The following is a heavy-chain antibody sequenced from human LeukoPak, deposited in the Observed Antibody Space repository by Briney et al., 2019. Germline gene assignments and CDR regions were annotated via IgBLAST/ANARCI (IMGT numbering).Heavy chain of an antibody. V-gene: IGHV1-69*05. CDR1: GGTFSSYA. J-gene: IGHJ6*03. Sequence: SVKVSCKASGGTFSSYAISWVRQAPGQGLEWMGGIIPIFGTANYTQKFQGRVTITTDESTSTAYMELSSRRSEDTAVYYCSRGPIHCSGGSCHTYYYYYMDVWGKGTTVTVSS. CDR3: SRGPIHCSGGSCHTYYYYYMDV. D-gene: IGHD2-15*01. CDR2: IIPIFGTA.